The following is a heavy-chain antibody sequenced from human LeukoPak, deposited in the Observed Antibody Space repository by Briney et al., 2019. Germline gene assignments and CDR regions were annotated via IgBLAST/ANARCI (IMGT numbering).Heavy chain of an antibody. J-gene: IGHJ4*02. CDR3: ARGGPLRQLRYFDWLFRGLDY. CDR2: INHSGST. Sequence: PSETLSLTCAVYGGSFSGYYWSWIRQPPGKGLEWIGEINHSGSTNYNPSLKSRVTISVDTSKNQFSLKLSSVTAADTAVYYCARGGPLRQLRYFDWLFRGLDYWGQGTLVTVSS. CDR1: GGSFSGYY. D-gene: IGHD3-9*01. V-gene: IGHV4-34*01.